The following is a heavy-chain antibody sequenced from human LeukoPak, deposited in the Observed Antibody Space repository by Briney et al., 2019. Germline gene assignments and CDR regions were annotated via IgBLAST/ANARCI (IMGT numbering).Heavy chain of an antibody. CDR2: INPNNGDT. Sequence: GASVKVSCKASGYIFTTYFIHWVRQAPGQGLEWMGWINPNNGDTNYVQKFQGRVTMTRDTSISTAYMELTRLRSDDTAVYYCARENYDSSDSYPYYFDYWGQGTLVTVSS. CDR1: GYIFTTYF. J-gene: IGHJ4*02. CDR3: ARENYDSSDSYPYYFDY. V-gene: IGHV1-2*02. D-gene: IGHD3-22*01.